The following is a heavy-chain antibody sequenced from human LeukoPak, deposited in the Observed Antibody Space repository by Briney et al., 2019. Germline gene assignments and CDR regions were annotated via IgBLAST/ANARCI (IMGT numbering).Heavy chain of an antibody. Sequence: GGSLRLSCAASGFTFSSYGMHWVRQAPGKGLVWVAFIRYDGSNKYYADSVKGRFTISRDNSKNTLYLQMNSLRAEDTAVYYCAKEGYDFWSGYSNYPYFDYWGQGTLVTVSS. V-gene: IGHV3-30*02. CDR2: IRYDGSNK. J-gene: IGHJ4*02. CDR1: GFTFSSYG. CDR3: AKEGYDFWSGYSNYPYFDY. D-gene: IGHD3-3*01.